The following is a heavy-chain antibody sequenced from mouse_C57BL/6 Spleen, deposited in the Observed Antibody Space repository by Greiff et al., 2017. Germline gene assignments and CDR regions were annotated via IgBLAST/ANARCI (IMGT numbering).Heavy chain of an antibody. J-gene: IGHJ4*01. D-gene: IGHD4-1*01. CDR2: IRSKSNNYAT. Sequence: EVKLVESGGGLVQPKGSLKLSCAASGFSFNTYAMNWVRQAPGKGLEWVARIRSKSNNYATYYADSVKDRFTISRDDSESMLYLQMNNLITEVTAMYYCVRQGWDWAMDDWGQGTSVTVSS. CDR3: VRQGWDWAMDD. V-gene: IGHV10-1*01. CDR1: GFSFNTYA.